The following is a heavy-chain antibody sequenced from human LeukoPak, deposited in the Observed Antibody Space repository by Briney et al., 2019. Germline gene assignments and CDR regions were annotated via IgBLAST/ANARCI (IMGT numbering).Heavy chain of an antibody. CDR2: INWNGGST. V-gene: IGHV3-20*04. J-gene: IGHJ4*02. CDR1: GFTFDDYG. Sequence: GGSLRLSCAASGFTFDDYGMSWVRQAPGKGLEWDSGINWNGGSTGYADSVKGRFTISRDNSKNTLYLQMNSLRDEDTAMYYCAKIGAVAGHFDYWGQGALVTVSS. CDR3: AKIGAVAGHFDY. D-gene: IGHD6-19*01.